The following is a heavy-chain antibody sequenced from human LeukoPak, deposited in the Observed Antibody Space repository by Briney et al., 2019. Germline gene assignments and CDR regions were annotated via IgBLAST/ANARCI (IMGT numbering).Heavy chain of an antibody. Sequence: SVKVSCKASGGTFSSYAISWVRQAPGQGLEWMGRIIPIFGTANYAQKFQGRVTITTDESTSTAYMELSSLRSEDTAVYYCARDRVTGYDFCSGNNHREFDPWGQGTLVTVSS. J-gene: IGHJ5*02. V-gene: IGHV1-69*05. CDR3: ARDRVTGYDFCSGNNHREFDP. CDR1: GGTFSSYA. D-gene: IGHD3-3*01. CDR2: IIPIFGTA.